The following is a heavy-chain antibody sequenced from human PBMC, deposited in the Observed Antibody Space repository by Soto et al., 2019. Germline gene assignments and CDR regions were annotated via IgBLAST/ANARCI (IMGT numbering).Heavy chain of an antibody. CDR1: GFFFPTYW. Sequence: EVQLVESGGGLVQPGGSLRLSCAASGFFFPTYWMSWVRQAPGKGLEWLADINQDGSEKYHVDSVKGRFTISRDNPKNSLYLQMNSLRAEDTAIYYCTRGGDYGGRQDAFDIWGQGTMVTVSS. V-gene: IGHV3-7*03. CDR2: INQDGSEK. D-gene: IGHD4-17*01. CDR3: TRGGDYGGRQDAFDI. J-gene: IGHJ3*02.